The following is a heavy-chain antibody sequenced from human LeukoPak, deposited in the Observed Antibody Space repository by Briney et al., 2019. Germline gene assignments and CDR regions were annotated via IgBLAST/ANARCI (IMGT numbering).Heavy chain of an antibody. Sequence: PGGSLRLSCAASGFTFSSYGMHWVRQAPGKGLEWVSSISGSSSYIYYADSVKGRFTISRDNAKNSLYLQMNSLRAEDTAVYYCGSPGLGSYWFDPWGQGTLVTVSS. CDR3: GSPGLGSYWFDP. CDR1: GFTFSSYG. V-gene: IGHV3-21*01. D-gene: IGHD3-10*01. CDR2: ISGSSSYI. J-gene: IGHJ5*02.